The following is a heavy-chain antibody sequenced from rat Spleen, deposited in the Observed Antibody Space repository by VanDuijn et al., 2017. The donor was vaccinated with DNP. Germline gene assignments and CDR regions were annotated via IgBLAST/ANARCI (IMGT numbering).Heavy chain of an antibody. V-gene: IGHV5-25*01. CDR1: GFTFSNYD. CDR2: ISPSGGST. CDR3: ARLYGYGYGPDY. J-gene: IGHJ2*01. D-gene: IGHD1-7*01. Sequence: EVQLVESGGGLVQPGRSLKLSCAASGFTFSNYDMAWVRQAPTKGLEWVASISPSGGSTYYRDSVKGRFTVSRDNAKSTLYLQMDSLRSEDTATYYCARLYGYGYGPDYWGQGVMVTVSS.